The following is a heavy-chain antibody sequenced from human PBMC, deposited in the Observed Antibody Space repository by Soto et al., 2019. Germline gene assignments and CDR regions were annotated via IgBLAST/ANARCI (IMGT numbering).Heavy chain of an antibody. CDR1: GFTFSSYA. J-gene: IGHJ5*02. Sequence: PGGSLRLSCAASGFTFSSYAMSWVHQAPGKGLEWVSSISSSSSSTYYADSVKGRFTISRDNAKNTLYLQMNSLRAEDTAVYYCARAVRNYYGSAQPPDWFDPWGQGTLVTVSS. D-gene: IGHD3-10*01. CDR2: ISSSSSST. V-gene: IGHV3-21*01. CDR3: ARAVRNYYGSAQPPDWFDP.